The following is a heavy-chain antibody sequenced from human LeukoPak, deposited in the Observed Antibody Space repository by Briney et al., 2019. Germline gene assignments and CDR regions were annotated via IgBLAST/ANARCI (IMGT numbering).Heavy chain of an antibody. Sequence: GGSLRLSCAASGFTFSSYSMNWVRQAPGKGLEWVSCISSSSSYIYYADSVKGRCTISRDNSKNTLYLQMNSLRVEDTAVYYCARGLFLSGYLDAFDIWGQGTVVTVSS. J-gene: IGHJ3*02. CDR3: ARGLFLSGYLDAFDI. D-gene: IGHD3-22*01. CDR1: GFTFSSYS. CDR2: ISSSSSYI. V-gene: IGHV3-21*04.